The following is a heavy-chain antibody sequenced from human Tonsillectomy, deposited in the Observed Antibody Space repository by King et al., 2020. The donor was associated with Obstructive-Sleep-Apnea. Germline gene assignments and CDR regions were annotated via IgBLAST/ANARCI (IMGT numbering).Heavy chain of an antibody. V-gene: IGHV4-31*03. CDR1: GGSISSGGYY. CDR2: IHYSGST. D-gene: IGHD6-13*01. J-gene: IGHJ4*02. Sequence: VQLQESGPGLVKPSQTLSLTCTVSGGSISSGGYYWTWILQHPEKGLEWIGYIHYSGSTYYNPSLKSRVTISVETSKNQFSLKLSAATAADTAVYYCARHMHCSSWFLLDYWGQGTLVTVSS. CDR3: ARHMHCSSWFLLDY.